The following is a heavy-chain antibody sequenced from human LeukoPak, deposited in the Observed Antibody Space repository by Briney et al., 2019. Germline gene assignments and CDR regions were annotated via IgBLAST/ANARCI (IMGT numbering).Heavy chain of an antibody. J-gene: IGHJ4*02. D-gene: IGHD1-7*01. CDR1: GGTFSSYA. Sequence: ASVKVSCKASGGTFSSYAISWVRQAPGQGLEWMGGIIPIFGTANYAQKFQGRVTITADESTSTAYMELSSLRSEDTAVYYCATDVWNYVRPIRDYWGQGTLVTVSS. CDR3: ATDVWNYVRPIRDY. CDR2: IIPIFGTA. V-gene: IGHV1-69*13.